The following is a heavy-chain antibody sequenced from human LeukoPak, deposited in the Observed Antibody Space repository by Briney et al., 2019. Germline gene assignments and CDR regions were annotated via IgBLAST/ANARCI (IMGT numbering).Heavy chain of an antibody. Sequence: GGSLRLSCAASGFTFSSYAMSWVRQAPGKGLEWVAVISYDGSNKYYADSVKGRFTISRDNSKNTLYLQMNSLRAEDTAVYYCARDGYSGSLLYFDYWGQEPWSPSP. D-gene: IGHD1-26*01. CDR3: ARDGYSGSLLYFDY. J-gene: IGHJ4*01. CDR1: GFTFSSYA. V-gene: IGHV3-30-3*01. CDR2: ISYDGSNK.